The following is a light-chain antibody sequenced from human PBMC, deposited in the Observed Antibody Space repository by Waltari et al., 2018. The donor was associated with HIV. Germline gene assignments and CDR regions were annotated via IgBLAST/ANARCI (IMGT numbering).Light chain of an antibody. CDR3: AAWDDSLNVWV. Sequence: QSVLTQPPSASGTPGQMVTISCSGGSSYIGRQTVHWYQQVPGMAHKLLIYSNDKRPSGIPDRCSGSKSGTSAALAVSGLQSEDEADYYCAAWDDSLNVWVFGGGTKLTVL. CDR1: SSYIGRQT. CDR2: SND. J-gene: IGLJ3*02. V-gene: IGLV1-44*01.